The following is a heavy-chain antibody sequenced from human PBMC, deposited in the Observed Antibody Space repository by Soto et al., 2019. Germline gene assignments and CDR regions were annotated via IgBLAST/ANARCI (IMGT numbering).Heavy chain of an antibody. V-gene: IGHV3-66*01. CDR2: IYSGGST. CDR1: GFTVSSNY. J-gene: IGHJ5*02. D-gene: IGHD3-22*01. Sequence: GGSLRLSCAASGFTVSSNYMSWVRQAPGKGLEWVSVIYSGGSTYYADSVKGRFTISRDNSKNTLYLQMNSLRAEDTAVYYCARDFDSSGYYSSVTWGQGTLVTVSS. CDR3: ARDFDSSGYYSSVT.